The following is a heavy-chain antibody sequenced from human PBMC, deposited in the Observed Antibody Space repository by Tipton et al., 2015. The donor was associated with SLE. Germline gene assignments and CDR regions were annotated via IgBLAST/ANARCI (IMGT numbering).Heavy chain of an antibody. D-gene: IGHD6-13*01. Sequence: QLVQSGAEVKTPGDSLTISCKGSGYSFTSYWISWVRQMPGKGLEWMGRIDPSDSYTNYSPSFQGHVTISADKSISTAYLQWSSLKASDTAMYYCARQGSSWGGGYWYFDLWGRGTLVTVSS. J-gene: IGHJ2*01. V-gene: IGHV5-10-1*01. CDR1: GYSFTSYW. CDR2: IDPSDSYT. CDR3: ARQGSSWGGGYWYFDL.